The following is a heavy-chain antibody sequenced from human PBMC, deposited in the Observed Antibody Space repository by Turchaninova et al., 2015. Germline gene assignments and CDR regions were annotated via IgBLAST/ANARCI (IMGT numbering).Heavy chain of an antibody. CDR3: AREGVPIAVAGRDGFDI. V-gene: IGHV1-46*04. D-gene: IGHD6-19*01. CDR1: GYTFISYY. Sequence: QVQLVQSGAEVKKPGASVKVSFQASGYTFISYYMHWVRQAPGQGLEWMGIINPSGGTTSYVQKLQGRVTMTRDTSTSTVYMELSSLRSEETAVYYCAREGVPIAVAGRDGFDIWGQGTMVTVSS. CDR2: INPSGGTT. J-gene: IGHJ3*02.